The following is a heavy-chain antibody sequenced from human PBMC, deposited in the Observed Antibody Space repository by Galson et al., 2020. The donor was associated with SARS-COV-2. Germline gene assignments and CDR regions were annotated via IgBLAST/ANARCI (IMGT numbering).Heavy chain of an antibody. Sequence: TGGSLRLSCAASGFTFTNYWMTWVRQASGKGLEWVADIRQDGSEQRYVDSVKGRFTISRDNARNSLYLQLNSLRTEDTAVYYCARDLWGRHYDPASGIYCDGVDLWGRGTLVTVSS. J-gene: IGHJ2*01. CDR2: IRQDGSEQ. CDR3: ARDLWGRHYDPASGIYCDGVDL. V-gene: IGHV3-7*01. D-gene: IGHD3-22*01. CDR1: GFTFTNYW.